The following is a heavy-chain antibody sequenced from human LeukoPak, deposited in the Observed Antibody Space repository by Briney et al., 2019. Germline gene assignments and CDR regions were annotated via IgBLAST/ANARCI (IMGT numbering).Heavy chain of an antibody. CDR2: MNPNSGNT. Sequence: GASVKVSCKASGYTFTSYDINWVRQATGQGLEWMGWMNPNSGNTGYAQKFQGRVTMTRNTSISTAYMELSSLRPEDTAVYYCARVDSSTDAFDIWGQGTMVTVSS. CDR3: ARVDSSTDAFDI. D-gene: IGHD3-9*01. V-gene: IGHV1-8*01. CDR1: GYTFTSYD. J-gene: IGHJ3*02.